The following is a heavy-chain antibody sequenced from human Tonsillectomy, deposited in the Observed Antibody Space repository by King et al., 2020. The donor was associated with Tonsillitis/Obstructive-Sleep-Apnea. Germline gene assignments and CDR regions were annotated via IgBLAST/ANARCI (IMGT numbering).Heavy chain of an antibody. V-gene: IGHV1-69*01. CDR1: GGTFSSYA. Sequence: QLVQSGAEVKKPGSSVKVSCKASGGTFSSYAISWVRQAPGQGLEWMGGIIPLFGTANYAQEFQGRVTITADESTSTAYMELSSLRSEDTAVYYCAGDAPQREGDIVVVPARYWGQGTLVTVSS. J-gene: IGHJ4*02. D-gene: IGHD2-2*01. CDR3: AGDAPQREGDIVVVPARY. CDR2: IIPLFGTA.